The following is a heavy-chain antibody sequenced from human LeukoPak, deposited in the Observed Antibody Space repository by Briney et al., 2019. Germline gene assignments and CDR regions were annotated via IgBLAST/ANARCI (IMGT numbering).Heavy chain of an antibody. V-gene: IGHV3-30*18. CDR2: ISYDGSNK. CDR3: AKGQYDFWSGEDEGGPEPTEYYFDY. D-gene: IGHD3-3*01. J-gene: IGHJ4*02. Sequence: GGSLRLSCAASGFTFSSYGMHWVRQAPGKGLEWVAVISYDGSNKYYADSVKGRSTISRDNSKNTLYLQMNSLRAEDTAVYYCAKGQYDFWSGEDEGGPEPTEYYFDYWGQGTLVTVSS. CDR1: GFTFSSYG.